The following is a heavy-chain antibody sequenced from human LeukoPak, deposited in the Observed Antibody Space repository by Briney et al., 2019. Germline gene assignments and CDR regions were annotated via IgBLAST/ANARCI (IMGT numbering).Heavy chain of an antibody. CDR1: GFTFSTYS. D-gene: IGHD6-13*01. CDR2: ISSNSRYI. J-gene: IGHJ4*02. V-gene: IGHV3-21*06. CDR3: ARVAEAAAFDS. Sequence: GGSLRLSCAASGFTFSTYSMNWVRQAPGKGLEWVSSISSNSRYIYNAASMRGRFTISRDNAKNSLYLQMNSLKPEDTAVYYCARVAEAAAFDSWGQGTLVTVSS.